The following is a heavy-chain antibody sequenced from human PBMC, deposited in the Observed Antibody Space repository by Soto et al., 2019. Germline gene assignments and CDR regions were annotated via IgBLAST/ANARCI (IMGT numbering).Heavy chain of an antibody. CDR1: GFTFSSYA. J-gene: IGHJ6*03. D-gene: IGHD3-9*01. Sequence: EVQLLKSGGGLIQPGGSLRLSCAASGFTFSSYAMSWVRQAPGKGLEWVSAISGSGGRTYYADSVKGRFTISRDDSKNTLYLQMNSLRAEDTALYYCAKSCDWYFCFMDVWGKGTTVTVSS. CDR3: AKSCDWYFCFMDV. CDR2: ISGSGGRT. V-gene: IGHV3-23*01.